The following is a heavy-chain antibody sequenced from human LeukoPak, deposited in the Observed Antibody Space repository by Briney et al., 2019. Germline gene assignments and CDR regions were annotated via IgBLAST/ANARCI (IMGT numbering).Heavy chain of an antibody. J-gene: IGHJ4*02. CDR2: ISSSSSYI. Sequence: GGSLRLSCAVSGFTLSNYWMHWVRQAPGKGLEWVSSISSSSSYIYYTDSVKGRFTLSRDNAKKSLYLQMNSLRAEDTAVYYCARAPHPYCSGGNCIYFDYWGQGTLVTVSS. D-gene: IGHD2-15*01. CDR1: GFTLSNYW. V-gene: IGHV3-21*01. CDR3: ARAPHPYCSGGNCIYFDY.